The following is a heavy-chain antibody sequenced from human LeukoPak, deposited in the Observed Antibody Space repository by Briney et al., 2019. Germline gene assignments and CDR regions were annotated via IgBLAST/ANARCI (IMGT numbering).Heavy chain of an antibody. CDR2: IYYSGST. V-gene: IGHV4-59*08. CDR3: ARHVSSSMSGSRRGDFDY. D-gene: IGHD2-2*01. CDR1: GGSISNYW. Sequence: SVTLSLTCTVSGGSISNYWWSWIRQPPGKGLEWIGNIYYSGSTNYNPSLKSRVTISVDTSKNQFSLKLSSVTAADTAVYYCARHVSSSMSGSRRGDFDYWGQGTLVTVSS. J-gene: IGHJ4*02.